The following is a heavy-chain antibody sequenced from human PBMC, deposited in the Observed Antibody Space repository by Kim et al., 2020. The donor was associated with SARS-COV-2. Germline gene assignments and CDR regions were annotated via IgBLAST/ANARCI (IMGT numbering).Heavy chain of an antibody. V-gene: IGHV1-69*13. CDR1: GGTFSSYA. CDR2: IIPIFGTA. Sequence: SVKVSCKASGGTFSSYAISWVRQAPGQGLEWMGGIIPIFGTANYAQKFQGRVTITADESTSTAYMELSSLRSEDTAVYYCARGYSDYYYYGMDAWGQGTTFTVAS. CDR3: ARGYSDYYYYGMDA. J-gene: IGHJ6*02. D-gene: IGHD2-15*01.